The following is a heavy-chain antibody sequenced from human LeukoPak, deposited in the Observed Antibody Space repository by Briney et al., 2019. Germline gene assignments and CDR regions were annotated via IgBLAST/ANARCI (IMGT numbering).Heavy chain of an antibody. D-gene: IGHD3-22*01. J-gene: IGHJ6*03. Sequence: SETLSLTCTVSGGSISSYYWSWIRQPPGKGLEWIGYIYYSGSTNYNPSLKSRVTISVDTSKNQFSLKLSSVTAAATAVYYCASSDSSGYYSSGDYYYYYMDVWGKGTTVTVSS. CDR3: ASSDSSGYYSSGDYYYYYMDV. CDR1: GGSISSYY. CDR2: IYYSGST. V-gene: IGHV4-59*01.